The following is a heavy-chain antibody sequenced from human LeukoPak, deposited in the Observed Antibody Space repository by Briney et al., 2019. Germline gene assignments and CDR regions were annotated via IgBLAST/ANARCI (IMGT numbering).Heavy chain of an antibody. Sequence: GGSLRLSCAASGFTFSIFTINWVRQAPGKGLEWVSGISGSDSNTYYADSVKGRFTISRDNSKNTLYLQINSLRAEDTAVYYCAKETVVVVAATPDAFDIWGQGTMVTVSS. CDR2: ISGSDSNT. V-gene: IGHV3-23*01. CDR1: GFTFSIFT. D-gene: IGHD2-15*01. CDR3: AKETVVVVAATPDAFDI. J-gene: IGHJ3*02.